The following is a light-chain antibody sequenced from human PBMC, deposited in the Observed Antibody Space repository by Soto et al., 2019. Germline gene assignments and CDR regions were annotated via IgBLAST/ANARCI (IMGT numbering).Light chain of an antibody. CDR2: EVS. V-gene: IGLV2-18*02. Sequence: QSVLTQPPSVSGSPGQSVTISCTGTSSDVGSYNRVSWYQQPPDTAPKLMIYEVSNRPSGVPDRFSGSKSGNTASLTISGLQAEDEADYYCSSYTSSSTVVFGGGTKLTVL. J-gene: IGLJ2*01. CDR1: SSDVGSYNR. CDR3: SSYTSSSTVV.